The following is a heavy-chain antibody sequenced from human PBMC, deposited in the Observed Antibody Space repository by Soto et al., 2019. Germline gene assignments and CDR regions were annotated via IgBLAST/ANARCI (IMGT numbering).Heavy chain of an antibody. CDR1: GFTFSSYW. CDR3: ARPCSGGSCYSA. CDR2: INIDGSST. J-gene: IGHJ5*02. D-gene: IGHD2-15*01. Sequence: PGGSLRLSCAASGFTFSSYWMHWVRQAPGKGLVWVSHINIDGSSTTYADSVKGRFTISRDNAKDTLYLQMNSLRAEDTAVYYCARPCSGGSCYSAWGQGTLVTVSS. V-gene: IGHV3-74*01.